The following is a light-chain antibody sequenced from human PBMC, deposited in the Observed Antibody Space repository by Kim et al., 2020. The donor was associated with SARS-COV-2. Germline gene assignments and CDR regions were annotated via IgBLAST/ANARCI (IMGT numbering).Light chain of an antibody. J-gene: IGLJ1*01. Sequence: QSVLTQPPSVSAAPGQKVSISCSGTGSNIGSNVVSWYKQFPGAAPKLLIYDNDKRPSGIPDRFSGPKSGTSGTLGITGLQAGDEAEYYCATWDSSLTSYVFGIGTKVTVL. V-gene: IGLV1-51*01. CDR3: ATWDSSLTSYV. CDR1: GSNIGSNV. CDR2: DND.